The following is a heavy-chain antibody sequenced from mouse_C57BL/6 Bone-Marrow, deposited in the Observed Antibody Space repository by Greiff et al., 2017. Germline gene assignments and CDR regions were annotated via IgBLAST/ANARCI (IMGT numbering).Heavy chain of an antibody. D-gene: IGHD1-1*01. V-gene: IGHV1-81*01. CDR2: IYPRSGNT. CDR3: ARGGVVATRYYAMDY. CDR1: GYTFTSYG. Sequence: VQLQQSGAELARPGASVKLSCKASGYTFTSYGISWVKQRTGQGLEWIGEIYPRSGNTYYNEKFKGKATLTADKSSSPAYMELRSLTSEDSAVYFCARGGVVATRYYAMDYWGQGTSVTVSS. J-gene: IGHJ4*01.